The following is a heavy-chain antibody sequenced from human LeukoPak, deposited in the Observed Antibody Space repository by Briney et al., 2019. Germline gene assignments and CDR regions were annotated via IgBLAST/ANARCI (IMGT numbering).Heavy chain of an antibody. D-gene: IGHD3-22*01. CDR1: GGTFSSYA. CDR3: ARGDYYYDSSGYYQFDY. J-gene: IGHJ4*02. CDR2: IIPIFGTA. Sequence: SVKVSCKASGGTFSSYAISWVRQAPGQGLEWMGGIIPIFGTANYAQKFQGRVTITADESTSTAYMELSSLRSEDTAVYYCARGDYYYDSSGYYQFDYWGQGTLVTVSP. V-gene: IGHV1-69*13.